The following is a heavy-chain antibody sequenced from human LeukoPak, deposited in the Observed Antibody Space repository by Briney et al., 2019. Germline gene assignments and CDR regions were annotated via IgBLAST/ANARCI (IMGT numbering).Heavy chain of an antibody. CDR1: GFTFDDYA. J-gene: IGHJ4*02. V-gene: IGHV3-43*02. Sequence: GGCLRLSCAASGFTFDDYAMHWVRQAPGKGLGWVSLISGVVGSTYYADSVKGRFTTSRDNSKNSLYLQMNSLGTEDTALYYCAKQSQVDTAMVTLPNYYFDYWGQGALVTVSS. D-gene: IGHD5-18*01. CDR2: ISGVVGST. CDR3: AKQSQVDTAMVTLPNYYFDY.